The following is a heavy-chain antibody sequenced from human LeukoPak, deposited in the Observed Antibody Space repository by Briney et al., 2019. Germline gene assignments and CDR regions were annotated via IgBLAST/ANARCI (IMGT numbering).Heavy chain of an antibody. J-gene: IGHJ4*02. D-gene: IGHD5-24*01. Sequence: GGSLRLSCAASGFTFSRSAMHWVRQPPGKGLEWMAVISNDGMRKFHADSVKGRFTISRDNSKNTLYLQMDSLTTEDTALYYCARRRDGYNPELDYWGQGTLVTVSS. CDR2: ISNDGMRK. V-gene: IGHV3-30*04. CDR3: ARRRDGYNPELDY. CDR1: GFTFSRSA.